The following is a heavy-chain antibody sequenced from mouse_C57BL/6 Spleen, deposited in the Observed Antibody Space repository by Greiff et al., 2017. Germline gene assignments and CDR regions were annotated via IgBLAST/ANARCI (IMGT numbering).Heavy chain of an antibody. V-gene: IGHV5-9-1*02. CDR3: TRNKNYFDY. Sequence: EVKLVESGEGLVKPGGSLKLSCAASGFTFSSYAMSWVRQTPEKRLEWVAYISSGGDYIYYAATVKGRFTISRDNARNTLYLQMSSLKSEDTAMYYCTRNKNYFDYWGQGTTLTVSS. J-gene: IGHJ2*01. CDR1: GFTFSSYA. CDR2: ISSGGDYI.